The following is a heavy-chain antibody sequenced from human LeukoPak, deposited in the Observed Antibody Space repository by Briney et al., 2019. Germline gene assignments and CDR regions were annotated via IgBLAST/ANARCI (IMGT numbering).Heavy chain of an antibody. CDR2: INPSGGST. V-gene: IGHV1-46*01. D-gene: IGHD3-9*01. J-gene: IGHJ4*02. CDR3: APQARAGYFDRPVDY. CDR1: GFTFTSYY. Sequence: GASVKVSCKASGFTFTSYYMHWVRQAPGQGLEWMGIINPSGGSTNYAQKFQGRVTMTRDTSISTAYMELSRLRSDDTAVYYCAPQARAGYFDRPVDYWGQGTLVTVSS.